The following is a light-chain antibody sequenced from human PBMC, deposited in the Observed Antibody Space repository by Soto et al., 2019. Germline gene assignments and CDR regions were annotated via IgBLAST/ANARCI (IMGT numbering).Light chain of an antibody. CDR2: GAS. CDR1: QSVSTSY. V-gene: IGKV3-20*01. CDR3: QQYGSSPDT. J-gene: IGKJ2*01. Sequence: EIVLTQSPGTLSLSPGERATLSCRASQSVSTSYLAWYQQKPGQAPRLLIHGASSRPIGIPDRFSGSGSGTDFTLTISRLEPEDFAVYYWQQYGSSPDTFGQGTKLEIK.